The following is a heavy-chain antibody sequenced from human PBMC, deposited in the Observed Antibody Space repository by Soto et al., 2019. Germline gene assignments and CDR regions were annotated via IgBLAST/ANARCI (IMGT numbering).Heavy chain of an antibody. V-gene: IGHV2-70*13. D-gene: IGHD1-20*01. CDR3: ARSIRGPRKFNGMDV. CDR2: IERDDDDK. Sequence: SGPTLVNPTETLTLTCTFSGFSITSPGMSVSWIRQPPGRALEWLALIERDDDDKYYSTSLKTRLTISKDTRKNQVVLTMANMDPAETATYYCARSIRGPRKFNGMDVWGQG. J-gene: IGHJ6*02. CDR1: GFSITSPGMS.